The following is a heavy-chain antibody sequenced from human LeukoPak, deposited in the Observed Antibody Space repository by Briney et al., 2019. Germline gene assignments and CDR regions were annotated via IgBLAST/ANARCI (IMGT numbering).Heavy chain of an antibody. V-gene: IGHV4-39*07. CDR3: ARDLGYSGFDWAP. D-gene: IGHD5-12*01. J-gene: IGHJ5*02. CDR2: ISSSGNT. Sequence: SETLSLTCTVSGGSISSSSYYWGWIRQPPGKGLEWIGSISSSGNTYYNPTLKSRVTISVDTSKNLFSLNLTSVTAADAAVYYCARDLGYSGFDWAPWGQGTLVTVSS. CDR1: GGSISSSSYY.